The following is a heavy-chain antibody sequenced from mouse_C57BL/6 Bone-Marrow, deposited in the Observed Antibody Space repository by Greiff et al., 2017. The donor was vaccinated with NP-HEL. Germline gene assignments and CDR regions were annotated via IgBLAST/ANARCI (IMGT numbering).Heavy chain of an antibody. CDR3: ARKGYYYGSPYFDY. V-gene: IGHV1-26*01. Sequence: VQLQQSGPELVKPGASVKISCKASGYTFTDYYMNWVKQSHGKSLEWIGDINPNNGGTSYNQKFKGKATLTVAKSSSTAYMELRSLTSEDSAVYYCARKGYYYGSPYFDYWGQGTTLTVSS. CDR1: GYTFTDYY. D-gene: IGHD1-1*01. CDR2: INPNNGGT. J-gene: IGHJ2*01.